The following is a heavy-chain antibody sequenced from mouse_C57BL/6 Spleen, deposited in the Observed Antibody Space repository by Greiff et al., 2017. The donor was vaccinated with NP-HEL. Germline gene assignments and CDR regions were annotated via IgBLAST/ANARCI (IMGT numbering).Heavy chain of an antibody. J-gene: IGHJ3*01. Sequence: VQLQQPGAELVRPGSSVKLSCKASGYTFTSYWMDWVKQRPGQGLEWIGNIYPSDSETHYNQKFKDKATLTVDKSSSTAYMQLSSLTSEDSAVYYCARYSATGFAYWGQGTLVTVSA. CDR3: ARYSATGFAY. CDR2: IYPSDSET. V-gene: IGHV1-61*01. D-gene: IGHD4-1*02. CDR1: GYTFTSYW.